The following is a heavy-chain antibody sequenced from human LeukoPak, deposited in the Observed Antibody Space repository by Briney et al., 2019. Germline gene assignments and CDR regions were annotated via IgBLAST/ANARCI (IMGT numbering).Heavy chain of an antibody. CDR2: IIPIFGTA. J-gene: IGHJ6*03. D-gene: IGHD2-2*01. CDR1: GGTFNSYV. V-gene: IGHV1-69*05. CDR3: ARDRLFSSSRFWGYYYMDV. Sequence: SVKVSCKASGGTFNSYVFSWVRQAPGQGLEWMGGIIPIFGTANYAQKLQGRVTITTDESTSTAYMELSSLRSEDTAVYYCARDRLFSSSRFWGYYYMDVWGKGTTVTVSS.